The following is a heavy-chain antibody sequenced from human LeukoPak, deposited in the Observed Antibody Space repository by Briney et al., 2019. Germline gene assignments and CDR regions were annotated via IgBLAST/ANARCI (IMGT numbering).Heavy chain of an antibody. CDR3: AKEAIPDYGDYLDYFDY. J-gene: IGHJ4*02. V-gene: IGHV3-33*06. CDR1: GFTFSSYG. D-gene: IGHD4-17*01. CDR2: IWYDGSNK. Sequence: PGRSLRLSCATSGFTFSSYGMHWVRQAPGKGLEWVAVIWYDGSNKYYADSVKGRFTISRDNSKSTLYLQMNSLRAEDTAVYYCAKEAIPDYGDYLDYFDYWGQGTLVTVSS.